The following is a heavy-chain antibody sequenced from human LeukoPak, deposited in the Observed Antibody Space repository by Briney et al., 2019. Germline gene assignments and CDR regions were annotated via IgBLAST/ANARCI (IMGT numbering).Heavy chain of an antibody. V-gene: IGHV1-69*05. J-gene: IGHJ3*02. Sequence: SVKVSCKASGGTFSSYAISWVRQAPGQGLEWMGGIIPIFGTANYAQKFQGRVTITTDESTSTAYMELRSLRSDDTAVYYCARDFVVVAATPLVLDDAFDIWGQGTMVTVSS. D-gene: IGHD2-15*01. CDR1: GGTFSSYA. CDR2: IIPIFGTA. CDR3: ARDFVVVAATPLVLDDAFDI.